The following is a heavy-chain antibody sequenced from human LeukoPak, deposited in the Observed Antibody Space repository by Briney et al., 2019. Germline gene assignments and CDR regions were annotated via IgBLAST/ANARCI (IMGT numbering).Heavy chain of an antibody. Sequence: PGGSLRLSCAASRFTFSTYAMSWVRQAPGKGLEWVSGISGSDGSTYYADSVKGRFTISRDNSKNRLYLLMNSLRAEDTALYYCAKSLGSSSWYFYYGMDVWGQGTTVTVSS. CDR3: AKSLGSSSWYFYYGMDV. V-gene: IGHV3-23*01. J-gene: IGHJ6*02. CDR1: RFTFSTYA. D-gene: IGHD6-6*01. CDR2: ISGSDGST.